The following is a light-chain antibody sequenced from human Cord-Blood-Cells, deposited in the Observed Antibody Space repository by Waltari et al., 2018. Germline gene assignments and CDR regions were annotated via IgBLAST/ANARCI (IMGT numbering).Light chain of an antibody. CDR2: QDS. CDR3: QAWDSSTSGV. J-gene: IGLJ1*01. CDR1: KLGDKY. Sequence: SYELTQPPSVSVSPGQTASITCAGDKLGDKYACWYQQKPGHSPVLVIYQDSKRPSGVPWRFSGSNSGNTATLTISGTQAMDEADYYCQAWDSSTSGVFGTGTKVTVL. V-gene: IGLV3-1*01.